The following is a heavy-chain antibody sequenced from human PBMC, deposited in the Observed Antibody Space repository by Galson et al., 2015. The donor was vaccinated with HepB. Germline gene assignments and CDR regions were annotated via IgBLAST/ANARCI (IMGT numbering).Heavy chain of an antibody. CDR1: GGSFSGYY. J-gene: IGHJ6*02. Sequence: ETLSLTCAVYGGSFSGYYWSWIRQPPGKGLEWIGEINHSGSTNYNPSLKSRVTISVDTSKNQFSLKLSSVTAADTAVYYCARGPGTPAYYYYGMDVWGQGTTVTVSS. D-gene: IGHD1-14*01. CDR3: ARGPGTPAYYYYGMDV. CDR2: INHSGST. V-gene: IGHV4-34*01.